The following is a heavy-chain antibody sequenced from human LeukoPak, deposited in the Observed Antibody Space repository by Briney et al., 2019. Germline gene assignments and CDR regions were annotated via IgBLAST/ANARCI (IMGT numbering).Heavy chain of an antibody. CDR1: GFTFSDHF. V-gene: IGHV3-72*01. CDR2: TRDKASSYST. J-gene: IGHJ2*01. D-gene: IGHD5-24*01. CDR3: ARAPQLVNRRYFDL. Sequence: GGSLRLSCAASGFTFSDHFMDWVRQAPGKGLEWVGRTRDKASSYSTEYAASVKGRFTISTDDSKNSLYLQMNSLKTEDTAVYYCARAPQLVNRRYFDLWGRGTLVTVSS.